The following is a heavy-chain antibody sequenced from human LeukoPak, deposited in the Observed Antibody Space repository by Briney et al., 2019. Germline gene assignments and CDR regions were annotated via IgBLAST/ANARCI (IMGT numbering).Heavy chain of an antibody. D-gene: IGHD3-9*01. J-gene: IGHJ4*02. CDR3: AKDISYDILTGSIDY. CDR1: GFTFDDYA. Sequence: GRSLRLSCTASGFTFDDYAMHWVRQAPGKGLEWVSGISWNSGSIGYADSVKGRFTISRDNAKNSLYLQMNSLRAEDTALYYCAKDISYDILTGSIDYWGQGTLVTVSS. V-gene: IGHV3-9*01. CDR2: ISWNSGSI.